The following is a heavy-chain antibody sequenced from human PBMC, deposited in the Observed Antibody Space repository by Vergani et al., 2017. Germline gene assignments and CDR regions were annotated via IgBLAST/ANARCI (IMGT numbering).Heavy chain of an antibody. D-gene: IGHD4-17*01. Sequence: QVQLVQSGAEVKEPGASVKVSCKASGYTFASYDLSWVRQAPGPGLEWMGWISSSNGNANYAQKVQGRVTMTTDTSTSTAYMELRSLRSDDTAVYYCARHDYGDYQFDFWGQGTLVTVSS. J-gene: IGHJ4*02. V-gene: IGHV1-18*04. CDR2: ISSSNGNA. CDR3: ARHDYGDYQFDF. CDR1: GYTFASYD.